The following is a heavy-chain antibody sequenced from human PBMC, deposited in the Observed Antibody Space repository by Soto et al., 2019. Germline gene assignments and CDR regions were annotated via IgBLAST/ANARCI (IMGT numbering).Heavy chain of an antibody. V-gene: IGHV1-8*01. CDR2: MNPNSGNT. D-gene: IGHD3-10*01. J-gene: IGHJ4*02. CDR3: AGDYCDSGSYHAGGDY. Sequence: QVQLVQSGAEVKKPGASVKVSCKASGYTFTSYDINWVRQATGQGLEWMGWMNPNSGNTGYAQKFQGRVNMTRNTSIGTAYMELGSLRSEDTAVYYCAGDYCDSGSYHAGGDYWGQGTLVTVSS. CDR1: GYTFTSYD.